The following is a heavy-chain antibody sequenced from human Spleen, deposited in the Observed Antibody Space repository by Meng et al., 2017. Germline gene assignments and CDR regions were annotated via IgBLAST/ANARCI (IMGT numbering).Heavy chain of an antibody. CDR1: GFSFSDNF. Sequence: VQLVESGGDLVEPGMSLRLSWVASGFSFSDNFMGWIRQAPGQGLEWVSYISGPGTAYHRDSVRGRFTISRDNAKNSLYLQMNSLGVDDTAMYYCARDPGHGSNLGAFDLWGPGTLVTVSS. D-gene: IGHD3-10*01. V-gene: IGHV3-11*01. CDR3: ARDPGHGSNLGAFDL. CDR2: ISGPGTA. J-gene: IGHJ4*02.